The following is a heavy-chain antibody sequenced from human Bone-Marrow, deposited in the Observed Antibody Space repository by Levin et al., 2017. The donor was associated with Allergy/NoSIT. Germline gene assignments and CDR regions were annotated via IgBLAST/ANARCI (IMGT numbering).Heavy chain of an antibody. CDR3: ARGARSTAWTLFDP. V-gene: IGHV4-59*01. Sequence: SETLSLTCTVSGGSLTSYYWSWIRQPPGKVLEWIGLVYYSGYTNYNPSLKSRVTISVDTSKNQFSLKLSSVTAADTAVYYCARGARSTAWTLFDPWGQGTLVTVCS. CDR1: GGSLTSYY. D-gene: IGHD2-2*01. CDR2: VYYSGYT. J-gene: IGHJ5*02.